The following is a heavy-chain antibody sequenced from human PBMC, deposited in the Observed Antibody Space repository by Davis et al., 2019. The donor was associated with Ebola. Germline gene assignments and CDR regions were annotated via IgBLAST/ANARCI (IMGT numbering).Heavy chain of an antibody. J-gene: IGHJ4*02. Sequence: SETLSLTCTVSGGSISSSSYYWGWIRQPPGKGLEWIGSIYYSGSTYYNPSLKSRVTISVDTSKNQFSLELSSVTAADTAVYYCARHQLIVATIGYFDYWGQGTLVTVSS. D-gene: IGHD5-12*01. V-gene: IGHV4-39*01. CDR2: IYYSGST. CDR3: ARHQLIVATIGYFDY. CDR1: GGSISSSSYY.